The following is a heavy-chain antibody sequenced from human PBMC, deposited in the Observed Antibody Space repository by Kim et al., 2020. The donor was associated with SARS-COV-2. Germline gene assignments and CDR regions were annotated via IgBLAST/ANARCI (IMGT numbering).Heavy chain of an antibody. D-gene: IGHD3-10*01. J-gene: IGHJ3*02. CDR1: GFTFRNYA. CDR3: AKGLQVANRGDNDGFDI. Sequence: GGSLRLSCAASGFTFRNYAMSWVRQAPGKGLEWVSIIYSGGSRTYYADSVKGRFTISRDDSQNTLYLELNSLRADDTAIYYCAKGLQVANRGDNDGFDIWGQGTMVTVSS. CDR2: IYSGGSRT. V-gene: IGHV3-23*03.